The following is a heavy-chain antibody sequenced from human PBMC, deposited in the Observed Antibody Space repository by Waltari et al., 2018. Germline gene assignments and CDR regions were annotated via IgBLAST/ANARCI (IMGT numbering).Heavy chain of an antibody. J-gene: IGHJ5*02. Sequence: QLQLQESGPTLVKPSETLSLTCTVSGGSISSSSYYWGWIRPSPGKGLEWIGSIYYSGTTYYNPTLESRVTISGDTSKNQFSLKLSSVTAADTAVYYCVRHWKRNGYRFDPWGQGTLVTVSS. CDR2: IYYSGTT. V-gene: IGHV4-39*01. CDR3: VRHWKRNGYRFDP. D-gene: IGHD5-12*01. CDR1: GGSISSSSYY.